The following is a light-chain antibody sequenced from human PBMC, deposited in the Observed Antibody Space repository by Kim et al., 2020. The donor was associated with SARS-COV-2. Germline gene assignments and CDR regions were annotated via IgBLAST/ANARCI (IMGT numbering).Light chain of an antibody. J-gene: IGKJ2*01. Sequence: TLSLSPGDRATLPCRASLSSYIAWYQQKPGQAPRLLIYDASNRATGIPARFSGSGSGTDFTLTISSLEPEDFAVYYCQQRSNWPYTFGQGTKLEI. CDR2: DAS. V-gene: IGKV3-11*01. CDR3: QQRSNWPYT. CDR1: LSSY.